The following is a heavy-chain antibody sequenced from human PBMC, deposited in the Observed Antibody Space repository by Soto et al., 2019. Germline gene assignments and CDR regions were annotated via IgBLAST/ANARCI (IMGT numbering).Heavy chain of an antibody. J-gene: IGHJ6*02. CDR3: AKEGGYSGYETYYYYGMDV. D-gene: IGHD5-12*01. CDR2: ISYDGSNK. CDR1: GFTFSSYG. Sequence: GGSLRLSCAASGFTFSSYGMHWVRQAPGKGLEWVAVISYDGSNKYYADSVKGRFTISRDNSKNTLYLQMNSLRAEDTAVYYCAKEGGYSGYETYYYYGMDVWGQGTTVTVSS. V-gene: IGHV3-30*18.